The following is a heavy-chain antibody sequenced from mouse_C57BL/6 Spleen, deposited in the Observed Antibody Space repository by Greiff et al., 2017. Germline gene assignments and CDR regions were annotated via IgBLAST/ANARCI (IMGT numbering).Heavy chain of an antibody. CDR1: GYTFTSYW. J-gene: IGHJ4*01. D-gene: IGHD1-1*01. CDR3: AIFITTVVATVDY. V-gene: IGHV1-55*01. CDR2: IYPGSGST. Sequence: QVQLKESGAELVKPGASVKMSCKASGYTFTSYWITWVKQRPGQGLEWIGDIYPGSGSTNYNEKFKSKATLTVDTSSSTAYMQLSSLTSEDSAVYYCAIFITTVVATVDYWGQGTSVTVSS.